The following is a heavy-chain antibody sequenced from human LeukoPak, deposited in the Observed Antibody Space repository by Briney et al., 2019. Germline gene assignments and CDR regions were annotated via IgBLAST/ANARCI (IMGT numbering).Heavy chain of an antibody. CDR2: ISGSGGST. Sequence: GGSLRLSCAASGFTFSSYGMSWVRQAPGKGLEWVSAISGSGGSTYYADSVKGRFTISRDNSKNTLYLQMNSLRAEDTAVYYCAKDLLRYCGGGSCSVPDYWGQGTLVTVSS. D-gene: IGHD2-15*01. J-gene: IGHJ4*02. V-gene: IGHV3-23*01. CDR3: AKDLLRYCGGGSCSVPDY. CDR1: GFTFSSYG.